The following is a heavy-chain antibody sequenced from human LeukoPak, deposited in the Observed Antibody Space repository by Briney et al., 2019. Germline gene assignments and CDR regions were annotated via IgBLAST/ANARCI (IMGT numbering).Heavy chain of an antibody. J-gene: IGHJ4*02. CDR3: ARAGLDGYSSGLVAI. CDR2: INHSGST. V-gene: IGHV4-34*01. D-gene: IGHD6-19*01. CDR1: GRSFSGYY. Sequence: SETLSLTCAVYGRSFSGYYWTWIRQTPGKGLEWIGEINHSGSTNYNPSLKSRVTISVDTSKNQFSLKLSSVTAADTAVYYCARAGLDGYSSGLVAIWGQGTLVTVSS.